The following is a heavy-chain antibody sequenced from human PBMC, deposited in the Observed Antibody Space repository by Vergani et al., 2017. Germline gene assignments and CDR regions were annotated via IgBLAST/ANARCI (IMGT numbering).Heavy chain of an antibody. CDR3: ARGYLGAARRLGNFDY. CDR2: ISGNNDDV. J-gene: IGHJ4*02. D-gene: IGHD6-6*01. CDR1: GFTFSHYS. Sequence: EVQMVESGGGLVKPGGSLRLSCVASGFTFSHYSMNWVRQAPGKGLEWVSSISGNNDDVYYADSVKGRFTISRDNSKNTLYLQMNSLRAEDTAVYYCARGYLGAARRLGNFDYWGQGTLVTVSS. V-gene: IGHV3-21*01.